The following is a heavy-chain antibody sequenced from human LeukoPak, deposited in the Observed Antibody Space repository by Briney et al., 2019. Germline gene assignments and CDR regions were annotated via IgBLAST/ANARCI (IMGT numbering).Heavy chain of an antibody. CDR2: IYYSGST. J-gene: IGHJ2*01. D-gene: IGHD2-15*01. CDR3: ARVHCSGGSCYSRGHFDL. Sequence: PSETLSLTCTVSGGSISSSSYYWGWIRQPPGKGLEWIGYIYYSGSTNYNPSLKSRVTISVDTSKNQFSLKLSSVTAADTAVYYCARVHCSGGSCYSRGHFDLWGRGTLVTVSS. V-gene: IGHV4-61*05. CDR1: GGSISSSSYY.